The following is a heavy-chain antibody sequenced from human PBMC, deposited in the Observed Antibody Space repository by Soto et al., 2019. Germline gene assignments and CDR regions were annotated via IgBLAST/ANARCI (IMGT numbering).Heavy chain of an antibody. Sequence: QVQLQESGPGLVKPSETLSLTCTVSGGSISNYYWSWIRQPPGKGLEWIGYIYYSGSTNYNPSLTSRVTISVDTSKNQFSVKLSSVTAADTAVYYCARGYRSLDYWGQGTLVTVSS. V-gene: IGHV4-59*01. CDR2: IYYSGST. J-gene: IGHJ4*02. D-gene: IGHD4-4*01. CDR3: ARGYRSLDY. CDR1: GGSISNYY.